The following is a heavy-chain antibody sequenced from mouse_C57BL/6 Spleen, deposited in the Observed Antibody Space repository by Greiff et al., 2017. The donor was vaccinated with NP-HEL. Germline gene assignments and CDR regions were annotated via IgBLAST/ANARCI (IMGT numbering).Heavy chain of an antibody. CDR2: IHPNSGST. CDR3: ARHYYGSNGYFDY. J-gene: IGHJ2*01. D-gene: IGHD1-1*01. V-gene: IGHV1-64*01. CDR1: GYTFTSYW. Sequence: HVQLQHPGAELVKPGASVKLSCKASGYTFTSYWMHWVKQRPGQGLEWIGMIHPNSGSTNYNEKFKSKATLTVDKSSSTAYMQLSSLTSEDSSVYYCARHYYGSNGYFDYWGQGTTLTVSS.